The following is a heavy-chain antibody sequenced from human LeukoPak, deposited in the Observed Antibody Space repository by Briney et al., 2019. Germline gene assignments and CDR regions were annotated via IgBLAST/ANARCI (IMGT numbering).Heavy chain of an antibody. CDR1: GGSISSYY. V-gene: IGHV4-59*01. J-gene: IGHJ6*03. CDR2: IYYSGST. CDR3: ARAAYYYMDV. Sequence: PSETLSLTCTVSGGSISSYYWSRIRQPPGKGLEWIGYIYYSGSTNCNPSLKSRVTISVDTSKNQFSLKLSSVTAADTAVYYCARAAYYYMDVWGKGTTVTVSS.